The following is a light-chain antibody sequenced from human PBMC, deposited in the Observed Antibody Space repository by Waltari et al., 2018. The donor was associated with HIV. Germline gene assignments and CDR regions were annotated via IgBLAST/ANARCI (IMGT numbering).Light chain of an antibody. CDR1: RNNVGKHA. J-gene: IGLJ2*01. CDR2: KNN. V-gene: IGLV10-54*04. CDR3: SAWDSSLSAVV. Sequence: QAGLTQPPSVSKGLRQTATLTCTGNRNNVGKHAAAWLQQHQGHPPKLLSYKNNNRPSGISDRFSASRSGNTASLTITGLQPEDEADYFCSAWDSSLSAVVFGGGTTLTVL.